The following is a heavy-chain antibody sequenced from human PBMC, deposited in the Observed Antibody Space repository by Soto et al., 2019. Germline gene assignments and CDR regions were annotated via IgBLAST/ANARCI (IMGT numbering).Heavy chain of an antibody. CDR2: MNPNSGNT. D-gene: IGHD3-10*01. J-gene: IGHJ6*02. CDR3: ARVSQGFEYPNYYYYYGMDV. CDR1: GYTFTSYD. Sequence: ASVKVSCKASGYTFTSYDINWVRQATGQGLEWMGWMNPNSGNTGYAQKFQGRVTMTRNTSISTAYMELSSLRSEDTAVYYCARVSQGFEYPNYYYYYGMDVWGQGTTVTVSS. V-gene: IGHV1-8*01.